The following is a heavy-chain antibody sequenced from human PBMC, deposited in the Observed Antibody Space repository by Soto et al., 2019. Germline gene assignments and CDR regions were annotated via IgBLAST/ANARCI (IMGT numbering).Heavy chain of an antibody. D-gene: IGHD6-19*01. Sequence: EVQLLESGGGLVQPGGSLRLSCAASGFTFSNDVMTWLRQARGKGLEWVSSIRFRVSDTFYSDSVKGRFTVSRDNSKNTLFLQMTSLRAEDTAVYYCAKTDKFNSASSGWANRFDYWGQGTLVTVSS. CDR1: GFTFSNDV. CDR2: IRFRVSDT. V-gene: IGHV3-23*01. CDR3: AKTDKFNSASSGWANRFDY. J-gene: IGHJ4*02.